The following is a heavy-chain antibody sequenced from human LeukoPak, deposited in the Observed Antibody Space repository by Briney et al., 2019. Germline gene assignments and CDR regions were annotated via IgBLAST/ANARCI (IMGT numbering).Heavy chain of an antibody. V-gene: IGHV3-7*01. Sequence: GGSLRLSCAASGFTFSDHWMAWVRQAPGKGLEWVANIRQDGSEKYCVDSVKGRFTISRDNAKNSLYLQMNSLRAEDTAVYYCARDYGVNWFDPWGQGTLVTVSS. D-gene: IGHD4-17*01. CDR3: ARDYGVNWFDP. CDR2: IRQDGSEK. J-gene: IGHJ5*02. CDR1: GFTFSDHW.